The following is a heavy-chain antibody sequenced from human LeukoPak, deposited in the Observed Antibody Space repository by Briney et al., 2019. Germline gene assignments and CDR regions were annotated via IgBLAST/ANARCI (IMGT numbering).Heavy chain of an antibody. CDR2: VHPDTGYA. D-gene: IGHD1-14*01. CDR1: GYPFTSYE. V-gene: IGHV1-8*01. CDR3: ARGPRNDP. Sequence: ASVKVSCKTSGYPFTSYEINWERQAAGQGLEWMGWVHPDTGYADYAQKFQGRVTMTSDTSISTAYMELSSLRSDDTAVYFCARGPRNDPWGQGTLVIVSS. J-gene: IGHJ5*02.